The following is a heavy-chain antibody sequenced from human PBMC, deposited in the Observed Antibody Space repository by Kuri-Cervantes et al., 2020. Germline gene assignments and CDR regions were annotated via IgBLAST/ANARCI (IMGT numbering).Heavy chain of an antibody. CDR1: GFTFSSYS. CDR2: ISSSSSYI. V-gene: IGHV3-21*01. J-gene: IGHJ5*02. Sequence: GGSLRLSCAASGFTFSSYSMNWVRQAPGKGLEWVSSISSSSSYIYYADSVKGRFTISRDNSKCTLYLQMNSLRAEDTAVYYCANDGGGAAWGQGTLVTVSS. D-gene: IGHD3-16*01. CDR3: ANDGGGAA.